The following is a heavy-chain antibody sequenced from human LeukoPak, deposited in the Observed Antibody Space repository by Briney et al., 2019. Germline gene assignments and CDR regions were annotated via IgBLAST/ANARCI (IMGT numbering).Heavy chain of an antibody. Sequence: GGSLRLSCAASGFTFSSYSMNWVRQAPGKGLEWVSSISSSSSYIYYADSVKGRFTISRDNAKNSLYLQMNSLRAEDTAVYYCARGSNYVRAYYMDVWGKGTTVTVSS. V-gene: IGHV3-21*01. CDR1: GFTFSSYS. CDR3: ARGSNYVRAYYMDV. J-gene: IGHJ6*03. D-gene: IGHD4-11*01. CDR2: ISSSSSYI.